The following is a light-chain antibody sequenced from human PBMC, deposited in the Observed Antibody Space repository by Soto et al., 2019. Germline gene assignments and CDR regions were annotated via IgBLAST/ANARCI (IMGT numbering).Light chain of an antibody. CDR3: NSFASSNSLV. J-gene: IGLJ2*01. CDR1: SSDIGGYNY. CDR2: EVS. V-gene: IGLV2-14*01. Sequence: QSALTQPASLSGSLGQSITISCTGTSSDIGGYNYVSWYQQHPGKAPKLIIYEVSYRPSGVSNRFSASKSGNSASLTISGLQAEDEADYYCNSFASSNSLVFGGGTKLTVL.